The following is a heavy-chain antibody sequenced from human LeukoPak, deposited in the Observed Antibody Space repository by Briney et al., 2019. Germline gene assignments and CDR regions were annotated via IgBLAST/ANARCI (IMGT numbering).Heavy chain of an antibody. CDR3: AKFYDILTGYFDH. J-gene: IGHJ4*02. Sequence: GGSLRLSCAASGYTFTTYAMGWVRQSPGKGLEWVSSISGGGGGTYYAEFVKGRFTISRDNSKNTLYLQMNSLRAEDTAVYYCAKFYDILTGYFDHWGQGTLVTVSS. CDR2: ISGGGGGT. D-gene: IGHD3-9*01. CDR1: GYTFTTYA. V-gene: IGHV3-23*01.